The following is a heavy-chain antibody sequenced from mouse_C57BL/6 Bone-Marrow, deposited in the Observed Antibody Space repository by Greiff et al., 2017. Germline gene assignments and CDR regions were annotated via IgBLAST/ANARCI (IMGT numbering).Heavy chain of an antibody. J-gene: IGHJ1*03. Sequence: VQLQQSGAELARPGASVKLSCKASGYTFTSYGISWVKQRTGQGLEWIGEIYPRSGNTYYNEKFKGKATLTADKSSSTAYMELRSLTSEDSAVYFCARDYVSSYLYFDVWGTGTTVTVSS. CDR1: GYTFTSYG. D-gene: IGHD1-1*01. V-gene: IGHV1-81*01. CDR3: ARDYVSSYLYFDV. CDR2: IYPRSGNT.